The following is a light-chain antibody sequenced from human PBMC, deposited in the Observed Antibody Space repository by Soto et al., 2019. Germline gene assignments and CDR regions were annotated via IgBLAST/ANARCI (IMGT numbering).Light chain of an antibody. CDR2: GNT. V-gene: IGLV1-40*01. Sequence: QSVLTQPPSVSGAPGQRVTISCSGGSSNIGADYEVHWYQQLPGTAPKLLIYGNTNRPSGVPDRFSGSKSCSSASLAISGLQAEDEVDNFCQSYDSTLKGCVFGPGTKVTVL. CDR1: SSNIGADYE. CDR3: QSYDSTLKGCV. J-gene: IGLJ1*01.